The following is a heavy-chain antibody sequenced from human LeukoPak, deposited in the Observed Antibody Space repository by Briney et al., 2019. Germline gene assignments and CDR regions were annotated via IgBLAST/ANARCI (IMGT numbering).Heavy chain of an antibody. D-gene: IGHD3-3*01. CDR1: GYTFTGYY. CDR2: INPNSGGT. J-gene: IGHJ4*02. Sequence: GASVKVSCKASGYTFTGYYMHWVRQAPGQGLEWMGWINPNSGGTNYAQKFQGRVTMTRGTSISTAYMELSRLRSDDTAVYYCAREVYDFWSGYPFDYWGQGTLVTVSS. V-gene: IGHV1-2*02. CDR3: AREVYDFWSGYPFDY.